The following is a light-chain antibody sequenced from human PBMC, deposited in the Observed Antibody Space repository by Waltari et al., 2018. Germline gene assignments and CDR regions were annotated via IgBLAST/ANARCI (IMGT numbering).Light chain of an antibody. Sequence: QSVLTQPPSTSVTPGQRVSISCSASSSNIGNTYVFWYQHRPGTAPKRLIYRNNQRPPGVPDRFSGSKSGTSASLAISGLRPEDEATYYCAAWDDSLSVSYVFGTGTKVTVL. CDR1: SSNIGNTY. V-gene: IGLV1-47*01. CDR2: RNN. J-gene: IGLJ1*01. CDR3: AAWDDSLSVSYV.